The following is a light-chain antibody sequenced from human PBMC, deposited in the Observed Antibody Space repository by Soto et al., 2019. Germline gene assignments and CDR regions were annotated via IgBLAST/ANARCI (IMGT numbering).Light chain of an antibody. CDR1: QDIRSH. J-gene: IGKJ3*01. CDR3: QQLHDYPIT. Sequence: DIQLTQSPSFLSASVGDRVTITCRASQDIRSHLAWYQQKPGKAPNLLLYASSTLQSGVPSRFSGSESETEFTLTISSLQPEDFATYYCQQLHDYPITFGPGTKVEIK. V-gene: IGKV1-9*01. CDR2: ASS.